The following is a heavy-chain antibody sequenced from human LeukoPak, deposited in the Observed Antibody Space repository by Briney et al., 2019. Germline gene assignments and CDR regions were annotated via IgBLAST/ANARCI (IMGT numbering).Heavy chain of an antibody. V-gene: IGHV1-8*01. CDR2: MNPNSGNT. CDR3: ARDEVVAAPNYFGMVV. Sequence: ASVKVSCKASGYTFTSYDVNWVRQATGQGLEWMGWMNPNSGNTGLAQKFQGRVTLTRNTSLSTAYMELSNLRSDDTAVYYCARDEVVAAPNYFGMVVWGQGTTVSVSS. J-gene: IGHJ6*02. CDR1: GYTFTSYD. D-gene: IGHD2-15*01.